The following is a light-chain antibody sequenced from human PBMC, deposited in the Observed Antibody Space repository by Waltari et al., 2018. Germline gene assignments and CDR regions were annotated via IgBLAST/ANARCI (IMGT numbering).Light chain of an antibody. Sequence: DIQMTQSPSSLSASVGDRVTITCRASRAITNYVNWYQQRPGLAPKLLIYAASTLQGGVPTRFSGSGSGTDFTLTISSLQIEDFATYYCQQCYSTPYTFGQGTKLEIK. CDR3: QQCYSTPYT. CDR1: RAITNY. CDR2: AAS. J-gene: IGKJ2*01. V-gene: IGKV1-39*01.